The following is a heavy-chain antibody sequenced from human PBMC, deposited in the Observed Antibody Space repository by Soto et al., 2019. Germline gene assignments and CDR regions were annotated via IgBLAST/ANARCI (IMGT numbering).Heavy chain of an antibody. CDR2: IYYSGST. Sequence: PSETLCLTWTVSGGSISSSSDYWGWIRQPPGKGLEWIGSIYYSGSTYYNPSLKSRVTISVDTSKNQFSLKLSSVTAADTAVYYCASMPEYYYYGMDVWGQGTTVTVSS. CDR3: ASMPEYYYYGMDV. V-gene: IGHV4-39*01. CDR1: GGSISSSSDY. D-gene: IGHD2-2*01. J-gene: IGHJ6*02.